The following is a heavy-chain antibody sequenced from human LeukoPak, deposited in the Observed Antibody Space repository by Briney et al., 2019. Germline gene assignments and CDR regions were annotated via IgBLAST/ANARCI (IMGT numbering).Heavy chain of an antibody. CDR2: ISGSGGST. D-gene: IGHD3-10*01. V-gene: IGHV3-23*01. Sequence: PGGSLRLSCAASGFTFSSYAMSWVRQAPGKGLEWVSAISGSGGSTYYADSVKGRFTISRDNSKNTLYLQMNSLRAEDTAVYYCAKGSAYYYYYYGMDVWGQGTTVTVSS. J-gene: IGHJ6*02. CDR3: AKGSAYYYYYYGMDV. CDR1: GFTFSSYA.